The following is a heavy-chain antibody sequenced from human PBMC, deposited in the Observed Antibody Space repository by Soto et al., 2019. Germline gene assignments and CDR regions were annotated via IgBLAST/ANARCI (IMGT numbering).Heavy chain of an antibody. CDR2: ISYDGSNK. CDR3: ASDERRFSWAYGMDV. J-gene: IGHJ6*02. D-gene: IGHD3-3*01. Sequence: QVQLVESGGGVVQPGRSLRLSCAASGFTFSSYAMHWVRQAPGKGLEWVAGISYDGSNKYYADSVKGRFTISRDNSKNSLYLQMNSLRVEDTAVYYCASDERRFSWAYGMDVWGQGTTVTVSS. CDR1: GFTFSSYA. V-gene: IGHV3-30-3*01.